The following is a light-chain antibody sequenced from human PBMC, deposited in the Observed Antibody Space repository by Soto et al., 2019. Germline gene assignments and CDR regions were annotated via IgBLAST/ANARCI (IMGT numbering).Light chain of an antibody. CDR1: QSISNH. CDR3: QQSGTTPS. J-gene: IGKJ5*01. Sequence: DMQLTQSPSSLSASVEDRVIITCPASQSISNHLNWYQQKPGKAPKLLIFAASNLQSGVPSRFSGRGFGTDFTLTSSSLQPEDFATYYCQQSGTTPSFGQGTRMEIK. CDR2: AAS. V-gene: IGKV1-39*01.